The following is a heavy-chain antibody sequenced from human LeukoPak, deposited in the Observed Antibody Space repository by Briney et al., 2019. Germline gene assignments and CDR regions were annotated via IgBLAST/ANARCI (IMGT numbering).Heavy chain of an antibody. CDR3: ARRGGSGRAFDY. Sequence: SETLSLTCSVSGASISGGTYYWGWIRQPPGRGLEWIGSIYYTGRNYDHPSLKSHVTISVDTSKNQFSLKLSSVTAADTAVYYCARRGGSGRAFDYWGQGTLVTVSS. CDR2: IYYTGRN. J-gene: IGHJ4*02. V-gene: IGHV4-39*01. CDR1: GASISGGTYY. D-gene: IGHD1-26*01.